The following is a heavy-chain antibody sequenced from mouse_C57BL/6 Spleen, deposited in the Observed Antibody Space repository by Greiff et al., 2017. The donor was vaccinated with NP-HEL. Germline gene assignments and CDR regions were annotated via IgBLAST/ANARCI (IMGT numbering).Heavy chain of an antibody. CDR3: ARSYDYPFDY. Sequence: QVQLQQSGAELVRPGSSVKLSCKASGYTFTSYWMHWVKQRPIQGLEWIGNIDPSDSETNYNQKFKDKATLTVDKSSSTAYMQLISLTSEDSAVYYCARSYDYPFDYWGQGTTLTVSS. CDR2: IDPSDSET. D-gene: IGHD2-4*01. J-gene: IGHJ2*01. V-gene: IGHV1-52*01. CDR1: GYTFTSYW.